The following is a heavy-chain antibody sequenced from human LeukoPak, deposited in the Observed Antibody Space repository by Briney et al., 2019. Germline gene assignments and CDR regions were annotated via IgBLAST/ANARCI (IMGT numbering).Heavy chain of an antibody. Sequence: GGSLRLSCVASGLNFDDSAMHWVRQAPGKGLEWVSLISADGGSTFSADSVKGRFSISKDKSKNFLYLQMNSLRSEDTAMYYCAKESGKFDYWGQGTLVAVSS. V-gene: IGHV3-43*02. CDR3: AKESGKFDY. CDR2: ISADGGST. J-gene: IGHJ4*02. CDR1: GLNFDDSA.